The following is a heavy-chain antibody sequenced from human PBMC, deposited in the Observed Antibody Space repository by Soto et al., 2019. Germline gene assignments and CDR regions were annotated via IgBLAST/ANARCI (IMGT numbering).Heavy chain of an antibody. V-gene: IGHV3-23*01. D-gene: IGHD5-12*01. J-gene: IGHJ4*02. CDR2: ISGSGDRT. CDR3: ATTKGYIDPFDL. CDR1: GFIFSNYG. Sequence: EAQLLESGGGLVQPGGSLRLSCAASGFIFSNYGMSWVRQAPGKGLEWVSSISGSGDRTHNADSVRGRFTISRDVSRNTLNLQMNSLRAEDTAIYFCATTKGYIDPFDLWGQGTLVTVSS.